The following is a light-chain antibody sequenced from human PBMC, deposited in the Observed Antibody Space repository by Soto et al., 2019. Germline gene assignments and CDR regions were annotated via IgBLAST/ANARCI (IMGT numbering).Light chain of an antibody. Sequence: QSALTQPASVSGSPGQSITISCTGTSSDVGGYSYVSWYQQYPGKAPKLMIYEVSNRASGVSNRFSGSKSGNTASLTISGLQAEDEADYYCSSYTSSSTLVFGNGTKLTVL. V-gene: IGLV2-14*01. CDR3: SSYTSSSTLV. J-gene: IGLJ1*01. CDR1: SSDVGGYSY. CDR2: EVS.